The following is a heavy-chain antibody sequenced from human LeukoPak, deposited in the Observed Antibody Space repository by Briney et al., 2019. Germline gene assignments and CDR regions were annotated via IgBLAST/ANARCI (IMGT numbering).Heavy chain of an antibody. CDR3: ASYDSSGYYYFAFDI. CDR1: GYTFTGYY. D-gene: IGHD3-22*01. Sequence: ASVKVSCKASGYTFTGYYMHWVRQAPGQGLEWMGWINPNSGGTNYAQKFQGRVTMTRDTSISTAYMELSRLRSDDTAVYYCASYDSSGYYYFAFDIWGQGTMVTVSS. V-gene: IGHV1-2*02. J-gene: IGHJ3*02. CDR2: INPNSGGT.